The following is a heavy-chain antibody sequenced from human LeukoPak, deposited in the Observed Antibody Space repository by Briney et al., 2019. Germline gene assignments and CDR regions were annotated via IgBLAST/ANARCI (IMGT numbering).Heavy chain of an antibody. CDR2: INHSGST. V-gene: IGHV4-34*01. J-gene: IGHJ4*02. Sequence: KPSETLSLTCAVYGGSFSGYYWSWIRQPPGKGLEWIGEINHSGSTNYNPSLKGRVTISVDTSKNQFSLKLSSVTAADTAVYYCARTAAADDYWGQGTLVTVSS. CDR3: ARTAAADDY. CDR1: GGSFSGYY. D-gene: IGHD6-13*01.